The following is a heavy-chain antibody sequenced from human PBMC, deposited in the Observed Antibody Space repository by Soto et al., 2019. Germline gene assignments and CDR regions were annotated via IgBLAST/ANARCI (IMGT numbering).Heavy chain of an antibody. V-gene: IGHV4-31*03. J-gene: IGHJ6*02. CDR3: ARGVIDYGMDV. Sequence: SETLSLTCTVSGGSISSGGYYWSWIRQHPGKGLEWIGYIYYSGSTYYNPSLKSRVTISVDTSKNQFSLKLSTVTAADTAVYYCARGVIDYGMDVWGQGTTVTVSS. CDR1: GGSISSGGYY. CDR2: IYYSGST. D-gene: IGHD3-16*02.